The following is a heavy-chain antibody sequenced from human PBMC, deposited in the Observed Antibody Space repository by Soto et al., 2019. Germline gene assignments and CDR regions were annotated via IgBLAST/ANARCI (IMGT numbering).Heavy chain of an antibody. V-gene: IGHV1-18*01. CDR2: ISTYTGNT. CDR3: TRWTGTNNWFDP. CDR1: GYTFTNYR. D-gene: IGHD4-17*01. Sequence: GPEVQKPGASVTVSCKTSGYTFTNYRIGWVRQAPGQGLEWMGWISTYTGNTKSVQKFQGRVTLTTDTSTSTAYMDLRSLTSDDTAVYYCTRWTGTNNWFDPWGQGTLVTVSS. J-gene: IGHJ5*02.